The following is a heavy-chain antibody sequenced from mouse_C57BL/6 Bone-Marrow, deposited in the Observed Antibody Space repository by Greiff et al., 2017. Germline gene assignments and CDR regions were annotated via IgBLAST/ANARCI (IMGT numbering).Heavy chain of an antibody. CDR3: ARHEDRTYYGSSRNGYFDV. J-gene: IGHJ1*03. V-gene: IGHV1-62-2*01. D-gene: IGHD1-1*01. CDR2: FYPGSGSI. CDR1: GYTFTEYT. Sequence: QVQLKESGAELVKPGASVKLSCKASGYTFTEYTIHWVKQRSGQGLEWIGWFYPGSGSIKYNEKFKDKATLTADKSSSTVYMELSRLTSEDSAVYFCARHEDRTYYGSSRNGYFDVWGTGTTVTVSS.